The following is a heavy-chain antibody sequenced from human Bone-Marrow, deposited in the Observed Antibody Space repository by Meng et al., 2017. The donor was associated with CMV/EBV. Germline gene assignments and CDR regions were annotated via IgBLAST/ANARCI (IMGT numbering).Heavy chain of an antibody. Sequence: GESLKLSCAASGFTFSSYAMSWVRQAPGKGLEWVSAISGSGGSTYYADSVKGRFTISRDDSKNTLYLQMNSLRAEDTAVYYCAKRQVKQAYWYFDLWGRGTLVTVSS. CDR1: GFTFSSYA. CDR2: ISGSGGST. CDR3: AKRQVKQAYWYFDL. D-gene: IGHD6-6*01. V-gene: IGHV3-23*01. J-gene: IGHJ2*01.